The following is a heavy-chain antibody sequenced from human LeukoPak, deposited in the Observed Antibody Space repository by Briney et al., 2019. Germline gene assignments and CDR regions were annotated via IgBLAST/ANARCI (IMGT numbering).Heavy chain of an antibody. V-gene: IGHV3-21*01. J-gene: IGHJ4*02. CDR3: AIRGSPMVRNY. D-gene: IGHD3-10*01. Sequence: GGSLRLSCAASGFTFSDCDMNWVRQAPGKGLEWVSSISLSSSYIYYADSVKGRFTISRDSAKNPLYLQMNSLRAEDTALYYCAIRGSPMVRNYWGQGTLVTVSS. CDR2: ISLSSSYI. CDR1: GFTFSDCD.